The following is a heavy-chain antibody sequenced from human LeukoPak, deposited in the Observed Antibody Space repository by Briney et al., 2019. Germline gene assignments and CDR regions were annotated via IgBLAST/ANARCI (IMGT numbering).Heavy chain of an antibody. CDR1: GFTFDDYD. Sequence: GGSLTLSCAASGFTFDDYDMNWVRQVPGRGLEWVSGINWNGRITEYADSVKDRFTISRQNTKNSLYLYMNNLGGEDTALYFCARGSVQLWLRDTYYYMDVWGKGTTVTVSS. J-gene: IGHJ6*03. CDR2: INWNGRIT. D-gene: IGHD5-18*01. V-gene: IGHV3-20*04. CDR3: ARGSVQLWLRDTYYYMDV.